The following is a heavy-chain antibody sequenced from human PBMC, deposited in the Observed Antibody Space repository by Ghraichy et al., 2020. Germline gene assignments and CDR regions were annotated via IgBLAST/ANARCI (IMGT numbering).Heavy chain of an antibody. D-gene: IGHD1-26*01. CDR1: GFTFSNAW. CDR3: IVGATTDYYYGMDV. CDR2: IKSKTDGGTT. V-gene: IGHV3-15*07. J-gene: IGHJ6*02. Sequence: GSLRLSCAASGFTFSNAWMNWVRQAPGKGLEWVGRIKSKTDGGTTDYDAPVKGRFTISRDDSKNTLYLQMNSLKTEDTAVYYCIVGATTDYYYGMDVWGQGTTVTVSS.